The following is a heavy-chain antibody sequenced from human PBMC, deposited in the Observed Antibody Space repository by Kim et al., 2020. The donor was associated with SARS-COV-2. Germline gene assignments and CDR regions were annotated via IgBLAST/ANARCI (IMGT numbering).Heavy chain of an antibody. J-gene: IGHJ5*02. Sequence: GGSLRLSCSASGFTFSTYSMNWVRQAPGKGLEWVSYISSSSAFIYYADSVKGRFTISRANAKTSLYLHMNSLRVEDTAVYYCVRGGDPQTWGQGTLVTVSS. CDR1: GFTFSTYS. CDR3: VRGGDPQT. CDR2: ISSSSAFI. V-gene: IGHV3-21*01. D-gene: IGHD7-27*01.